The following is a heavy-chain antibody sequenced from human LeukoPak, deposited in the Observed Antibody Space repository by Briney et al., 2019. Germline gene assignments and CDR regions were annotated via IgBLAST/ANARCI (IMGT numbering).Heavy chain of an antibody. CDR1: GFTFSSYG. CDR3: AKDPGDAGGSGSSRYYYYYYYMDV. V-gene: IGHV3-30*18. CDR2: ISYDGSNK. J-gene: IGHJ6*03. D-gene: IGHD3-10*01. Sequence: PGGSLRLSCAASGFTFSSYGMHWVRQAPGKGLEWVAVISYDGSNKYYADSVKGRFTISRDNSKNTLYLQMNSLRAEDTAVYYCAKDPGDAGGSGSSRYYYYYYYMDVWGKGITVTVSS.